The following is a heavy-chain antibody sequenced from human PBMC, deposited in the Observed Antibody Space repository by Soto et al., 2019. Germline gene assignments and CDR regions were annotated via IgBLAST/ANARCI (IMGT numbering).Heavy chain of an antibody. Sequence: GGSVKVSCSASGDSFTSCAMLWVRQAPGQRLEWMGWINAGNGNTKYSQKFQGRVTITRDTSASTAYMELSSLRSDDTAVYYGARLTLGYKMDVWGKGTTVTVSS. D-gene: IGHD5-18*01. CDR3: ARLTLGYKMDV. J-gene: IGHJ6*04. CDR1: GDSFTSCA. CDR2: INAGNGNT. V-gene: IGHV1-3*01.